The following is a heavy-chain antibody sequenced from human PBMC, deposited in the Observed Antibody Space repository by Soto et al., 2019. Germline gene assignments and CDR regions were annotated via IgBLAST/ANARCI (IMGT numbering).Heavy chain of an antibody. CDR3: ARQKIVVVPAAMPPYYYYYMDV. D-gene: IGHD2-2*01. Sequence: SETLSLTCTVSGGSISSYYWSWIRQPPGKGLEWIGYIYYSGSTNYNPSLKSRVTISVDTSKNQFSLKLSSVTAADTAVYYCARQKIVVVPAAMPPYYYYYMDVWAKGTTVTVSS. J-gene: IGHJ6*03. CDR1: GGSISSYY. CDR2: IYYSGST. V-gene: IGHV4-59*08.